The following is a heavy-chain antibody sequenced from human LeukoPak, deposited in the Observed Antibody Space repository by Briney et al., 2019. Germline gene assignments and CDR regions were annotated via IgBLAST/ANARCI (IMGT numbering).Heavy chain of an antibody. D-gene: IGHD3-22*01. Sequence: SETLSLTCTVSGGSISSYYWSWSRQPPGKGLEWIGNIYDSGNTNYNPSLKSRVTISVDTSENQCSLKLSSVTAADTAVYYCARQSISGSSLSYFDYWGQGTLVNVSS. CDR3: ARQSISGSSLSYFDY. V-gene: IGHV4-59*01. J-gene: IGHJ4*02. CDR1: GGSISSYY. CDR2: IYDSGNT.